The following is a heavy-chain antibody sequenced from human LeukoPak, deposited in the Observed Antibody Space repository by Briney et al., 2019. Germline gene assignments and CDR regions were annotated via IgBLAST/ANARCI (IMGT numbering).Heavy chain of an antibody. D-gene: IGHD1-26*01. CDR3: VKDLGRYRNNCFDY. V-gene: IGHV3-23*01. CDR2: ISGSGGGT. CDR1: GFPFSSYA. J-gene: IGHJ4*02. Sequence: GGSLRLSCAASGFPFSSYAMSWVRQAPEKGLEWVSTISGSGGGTYYADSVRGRFTISRDDSKNTLYLQMNSLRAEDTAVYYCVKDLGRYRNNCFDYWGQGTLVTVSS.